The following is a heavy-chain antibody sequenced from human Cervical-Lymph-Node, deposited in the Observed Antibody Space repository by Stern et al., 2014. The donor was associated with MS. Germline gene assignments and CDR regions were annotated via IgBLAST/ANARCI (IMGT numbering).Heavy chain of an antibody. CDR1: GFNFNQYG. Sequence: QVQLVESGGGVVQPGRSLRLSCAASGFNFNQYGMHWVRQAPGKGLEWGAAISYDGTNTYFGDSVKGRFTISRDNSKNTLDLQMNSLSADDTAVYYCARILSSGWSRYFDYWGQGALVIVSS. D-gene: IGHD6-19*01. V-gene: IGHV3-33*01. CDR2: ISYDGTNT. CDR3: ARILSSGWSRYFDY. J-gene: IGHJ4*02.